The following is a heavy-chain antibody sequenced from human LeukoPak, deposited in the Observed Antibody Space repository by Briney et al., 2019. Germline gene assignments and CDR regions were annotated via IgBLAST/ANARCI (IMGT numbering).Heavy chain of an antibody. Sequence: PGGSLGLSCAASGFTFSGYAMTWVRQAPGKGLEWVSTISGSGGSTYYADSVKGRFTISRDNAKNSLYVQMNSLRAEDTAVYYCARGGYYDSSGYYCVGYFHHWGQGTLVTVSS. V-gene: IGHV3-23*01. CDR3: ARGGYYDSSGYYCVGYFHH. J-gene: IGHJ1*01. CDR2: ISGSGGST. D-gene: IGHD3-22*01. CDR1: GFTFSGYA.